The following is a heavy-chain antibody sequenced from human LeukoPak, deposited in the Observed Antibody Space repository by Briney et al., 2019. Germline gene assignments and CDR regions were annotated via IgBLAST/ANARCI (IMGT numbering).Heavy chain of an antibody. J-gene: IGHJ4*02. CDR3: ATSTDRADMVATAFDY. Sequence: ASVKVSCKVSGYSLTELSMHWVRQAPGKGLEWMGGFDPEDGETIYAQKFQGRVTMTEDTSTDTAYMELSSLRSEDTAVYYCATSTDRADMVATAFDYWGQGTLVTVSS. CDR2: FDPEDGET. D-gene: IGHD5-12*01. V-gene: IGHV1-24*01. CDR1: GYSLTELS.